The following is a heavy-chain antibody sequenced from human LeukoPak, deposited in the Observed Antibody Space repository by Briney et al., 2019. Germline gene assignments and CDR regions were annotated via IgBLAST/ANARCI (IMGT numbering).Heavy chain of an antibody. V-gene: IGHV1-18*01. CDR2: IIASNGYT. D-gene: IGHD3-10*01. CDR3: ARNVSRVPDY. Sequence: ASVKVSCKASGYTFSSYGISWVRQAPGQGLEWMGWIIASNGYTNYAQKFQGRVTMTTDTSTSTAYMELRSLTSDDTAVYYCARNVSRVPDYWDQGTLVTVSS. CDR1: GYTFSSYG. J-gene: IGHJ4*02.